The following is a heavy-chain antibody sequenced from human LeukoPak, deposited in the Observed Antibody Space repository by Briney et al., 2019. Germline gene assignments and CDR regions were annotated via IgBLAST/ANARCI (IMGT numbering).Heavy chain of an antibody. Sequence: PSETLSLTCTVSGGSISAYYWSWIRQPPGKGLEWIGYIHYSGTTNYYPSLKSRVTIALDTSKNQFSLKLNSVTAADTAVYYCARFGTTSSRFFDQWGQGTLVTVSS. CDR1: GGSISAYY. J-gene: IGHJ4*02. V-gene: IGHV4-59*01. CDR2: IHYSGTT. CDR3: ARFGTTSSRFFDQ. D-gene: IGHD1-14*01.